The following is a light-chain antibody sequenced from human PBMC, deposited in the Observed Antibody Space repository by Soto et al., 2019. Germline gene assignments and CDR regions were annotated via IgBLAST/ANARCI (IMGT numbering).Light chain of an antibody. V-gene: IGLV2-23*01. CDR3: CSYAGTSGAHWV. J-gene: IGLJ3*02. CDR2: EGS. Sequence: QSALTQPASVSGSPGQSITISCTGTNSDVGSYNLVSWYQHHPGKAPKLMVYEGSRRPSGVSNRFSGSKSGNTASLTISGLQAEDEADYFCCSYAGTSGAHWVFGGGTLLTVL. CDR1: NSDVGSYNL.